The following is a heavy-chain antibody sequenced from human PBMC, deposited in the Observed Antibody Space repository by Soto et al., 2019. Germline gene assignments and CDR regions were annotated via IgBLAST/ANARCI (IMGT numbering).Heavy chain of an antibody. D-gene: IGHD2-2*01. V-gene: IGHV1-8*01. CDR1: GYTFNTFD. CDR2: MNFNSGNT. Sequence: QVHLVQSGAEVKKPGASVKVSCKTSGYTFNTFDINWVRQTAGQGLEWIGWMNFNSGNTEYARKFQGRVSRTRNISISTAFMELSGLSYDDTAVYYCARSPIEIVVVPRLKKFDPWGQGTLITASS. J-gene: IGHJ5*02. CDR3: ARSPIEIVVVPRLKKFDP.